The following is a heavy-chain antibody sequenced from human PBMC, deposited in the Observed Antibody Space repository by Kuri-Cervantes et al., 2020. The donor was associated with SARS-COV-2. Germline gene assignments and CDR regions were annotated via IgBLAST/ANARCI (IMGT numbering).Heavy chain of an antibody. CDR2: ILYNGNT. CDR3: ARALGTPGWFDP. Sequence: SETLSLTCTVSRGSIDRSPYYWGWIRQPPGKGLEWIGSILYNGNTHYKASLNSRVTISVDTSKNQFSLKLSSVTAADTAVYYCARALGTPGWFDPWGQGTLVTVSS. J-gene: IGHJ5*02. V-gene: IGHV4-39*07. CDR1: RGSIDRSPYY. D-gene: IGHD3-16*01.